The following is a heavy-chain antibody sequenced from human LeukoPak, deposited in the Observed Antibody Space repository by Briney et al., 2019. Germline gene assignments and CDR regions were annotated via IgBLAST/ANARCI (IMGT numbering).Heavy chain of an antibody. CDR1: GGSISDYY. V-gene: IGHV4-59*01. Sequence: PSETLSLTCTVSGGSISDYYWSWIRQPPGKGLEWIGYIYYTGSAKYNPSLKSRVTILVDTSKNQFSLKLRSVTAADTAVYYCARGFDSKSTYFDYWGQGTLVTVSS. CDR2: IYYTGSA. J-gene: IGHJ4*02. CDR3: ARGFDSKSTYFDY. D-gene: IGHD5-12*01.